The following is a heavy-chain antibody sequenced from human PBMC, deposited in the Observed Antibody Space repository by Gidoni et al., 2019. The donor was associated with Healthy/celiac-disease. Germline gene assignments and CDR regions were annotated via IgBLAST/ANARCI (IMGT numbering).Heavy chain of an antibody. CDR3: ARQVVAATEGVHYFDY. J-gene: IGHJ4*02. CDR1: GGTFSSYA. CDR2: IIPIFGTA. V-gene: IGHV1-69*01. D-gene: IGHD2-15*01. Sequence: QVQLVQSGAAVKKPGSSVQVSCKASGGTFSSYAISWLRQAPGQGLEWMGGIIPIFGTANYAQKFQGRVTITADESTSTAYMELSSLRSEDTAVYYCARQVVAATEGVHYFDYWGQGTLVTVSS.